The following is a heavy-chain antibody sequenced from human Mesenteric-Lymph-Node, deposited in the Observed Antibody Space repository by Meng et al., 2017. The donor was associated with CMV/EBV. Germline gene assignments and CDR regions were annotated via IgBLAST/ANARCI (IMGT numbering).Heavy chain of an antibody. CDR2: IYSGGST. Sequence: GESLKISCTASGFTVSSNYMSWVRQAPGKGLEWVSVIYSGGSTYYADSVKGRFTISRDNSKNTLYLQMNSLRAEDTAVYYCARDQVGLADAFDIWGQGTMVTVSS. CDR1: GFTVSSNY. CDR3: ARDQVGLADAFDI. V-gene: IGHV3-53*01. D-gene: IGHD2-2*01. J-gene: IGHJ3*02.